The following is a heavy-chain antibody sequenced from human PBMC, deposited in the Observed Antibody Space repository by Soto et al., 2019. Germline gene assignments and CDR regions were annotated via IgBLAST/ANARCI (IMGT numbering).Heavy chain of an antibody. D-gene: IGHD2-15*01. V-gene: IGHV4-30-4*01. CDR3: AREYRYCSGGSCYSLLDY. Sequence: QVQRQESGPGLVKPSQTLSLTWTVSGGYISSGDCYWSWIRQPPGKGLEWIVYIYYSGSTYYNPSLKSRVTISVDTSKNQFSLKLSSVTAADTAVYYCAREYRYCSGGSCYSLLDYWGQGTLVTVSS. CDR1: GGYISSGDCY. CDR2: IYYSGST. J-gene: IGHJ4*02.